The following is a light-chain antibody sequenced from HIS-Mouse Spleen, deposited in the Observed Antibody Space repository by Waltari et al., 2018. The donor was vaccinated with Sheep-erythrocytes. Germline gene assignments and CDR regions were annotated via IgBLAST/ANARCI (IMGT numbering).Light chain of an antibody. CDR3: CSYAGSYNYV. V-gene: IGLV2-8*01. CDR1: SSDVGGYNY. J-gene: IGLJ1*01. CDR2: EVS. Sequence: QSALTQPPSASGSPGQSVTISCTGTSSDVGGYNYVSWYQQHPGKAPKLMIYEVSKRASGSPDRFSGSKSGNTASLTVSGLQAEDEADYYCCSYAGSYNYVFGTGTKVTVL.